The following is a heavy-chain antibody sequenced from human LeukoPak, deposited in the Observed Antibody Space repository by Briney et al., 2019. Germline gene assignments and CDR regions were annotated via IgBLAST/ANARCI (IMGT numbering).Heavy chain of an antibody. Sequence: ASVKVSCKASGYTFTGYYMHWVRQAPGQGLEWMGWISAYNGNTNYAQKLQGRVTMTTDTSTSTAYMELRSLRSDDTAVYYCARDFTLTKRASDYWGQGTLVTVSS. J-gene: IGHJ4*02. V-gene: IGHV1-18*04. CDR1: GYTFTGYY. D-gene: IGHD2-8*01. CDR3: ARDFTLTKRASDY. CDR2: ISAYNGNT.